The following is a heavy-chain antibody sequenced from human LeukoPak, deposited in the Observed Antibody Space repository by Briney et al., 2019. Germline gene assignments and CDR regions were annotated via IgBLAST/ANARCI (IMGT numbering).Heavy chain of an antibody. Sequence: SETLSLTCTVSGGSIRSYYWNWIRQPPGKGLEWIGYIYYSGSNNYNPSLKSRVTISVDTSKNQFSLKLSSVTTADTAVYYCARGADSSGYYSIFYFDYWGQGTLVTVSS. J-gene: IGHJ4*02. V-gene: IGHV4-59*01. CDR3: ARGADSSGYYSIFYFDY. CDR2: IYYSGSN. CDR1: GGSIRSYY. D-gene: IGHD3-22*01.